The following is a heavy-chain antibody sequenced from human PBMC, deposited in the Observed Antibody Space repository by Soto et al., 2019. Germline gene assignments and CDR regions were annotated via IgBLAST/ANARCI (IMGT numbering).Heavy chain of an antibody. V-gene: IGHV3-53*01. CDR2: ISSDGGT. CDR3: ARDVMSVAGSADY. CDR1: AFTVRSNY. J-gene: IGHJ4*02. D-gene: IGHD6-19*01. Sequence: GGSLRLSCAASAFTVRSNYMSWVRQAPGKGLEWVSTISSDGGTYYTDSVKGRFAISRDNSKNTLYLQMNSLTAEDTAVYYCARDVMSVAGSADYWGQGTLVTVS.